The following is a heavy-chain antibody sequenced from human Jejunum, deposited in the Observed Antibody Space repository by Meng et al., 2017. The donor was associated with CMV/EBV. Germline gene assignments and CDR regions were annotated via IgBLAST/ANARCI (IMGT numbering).Heavy chain of an antibody. V-gene: IGHV4-4*07. Sequence: QVQLQESGPGLVKPSETLSLTCTVXXDSVSYYYWSWVRQPAGKGLEWIGRIHISRGTSYNTSLKSRVTLSIDTSKNEFSLKLTSVTAADTAVYYCARERSSCTSSACYGVDHWGQGTLVTVSS. D-gene: IGHD2/OR15-2a*01. J-gene: IGHJ4*02. CDR1: XDSVSYYY. CDR3: ARERSSCTSSACYGVDH. CDR2: IHISRGT.